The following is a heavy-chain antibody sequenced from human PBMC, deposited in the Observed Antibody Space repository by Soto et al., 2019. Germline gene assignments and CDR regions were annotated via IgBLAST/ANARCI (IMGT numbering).Heavy chain of an antibody. J-gene: IGHJ3*02. D-gene: IGHD3-3*01. CDR2: IYWDADK. CDR1: GFSLSTSGVG. Sequence: QITLKESGPTLVKPTQTLTLTCTFSGFSLSTSGVGVDWIRQPPGKALEWLALIYWDADKRYSPSLKSRLSITRDTSKNQVVLTMTKMDPVDTATYYCAHRKYDFWSGHSEAFDIWGQGKMVTVSS. CDR3: AHRKYDFWSGHSEAFDI. V-gene: IGHV2-5*02.